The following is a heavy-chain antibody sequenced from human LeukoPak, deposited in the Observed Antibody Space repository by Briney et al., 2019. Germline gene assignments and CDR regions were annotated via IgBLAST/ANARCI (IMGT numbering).Heavy chain of an antibody. CDR1: GGSVSSGGYY. D-gene: IGHD3-16*01. V-gene: IGHV4-30-2*01. CDR3: ARSPPLGVDY. CDR2: IYQSGIT. Sequence: SETLSLTCTVSGGSVSSGGYYWTWIRQPPLKGLEWIGAIYQSGITYYNPSLKSRVTISVDRSKNQFSLKVKSVTVADTAVYYCARSPPLGVDYWGQGTLVTVSS. J-gene: IGHJ4*02.